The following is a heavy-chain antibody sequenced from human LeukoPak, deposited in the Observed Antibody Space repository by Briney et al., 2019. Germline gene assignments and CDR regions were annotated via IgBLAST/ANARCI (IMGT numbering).Heavy chain of an antibody. CDR1: GGSFSGYY. D-gene: IGHD6-19*01. CDR3: ARGAGYSSGWYLKSFYYGMDV. CDR2: INHSGST. Sequence: SETLSLTCAVYGGSFSGYYWSWIRQPPGKGLEWIGEINHSGSTNYNPSLKSRVTISVDTSKNQFSLKLSSMTAADTAVYYCARGAGYSSGWYLKSFYYGMDVWGQGTTVTVSS. J-gene: IGHJ6*02. V-gene: IGHV4-34*01.